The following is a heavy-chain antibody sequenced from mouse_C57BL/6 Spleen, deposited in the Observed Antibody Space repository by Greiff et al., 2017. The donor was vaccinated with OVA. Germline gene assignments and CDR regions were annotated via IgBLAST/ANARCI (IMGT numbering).Heavy chain of an antibody. CDR1: GYTFTDYY. J-gene: IGHJ2*01. Sequence: VQLQQSGPVLVKPGASVKMSCKASGYTFTDYYMNWVKQSHGKSLEWIGVINPYNGGTSYNQKFKGKATLTVDKSSSTAYMELNSLTSEDSAVYYCARARRDFDYWGQGTTLTVSS. CDR2: INPYNGGT. CDR3: ARARRDFDY. V-gene: IGHV1-19*01.